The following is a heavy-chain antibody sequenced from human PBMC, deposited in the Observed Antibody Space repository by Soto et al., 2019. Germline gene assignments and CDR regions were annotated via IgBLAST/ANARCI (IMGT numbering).Heavy chain of an antibody. CDR2: VYYSGST. Sequence: TSETLSLTCTFSGGSISSYYWNWIRQSPGKGPEWIGYVYYSGSTNYNPSFKSRVTISVDTSKNQFSLQLNSVTAADTAVYYCARHRGSGGSPRLLDYWGQGTLVTVSS. CDR3: ARHRGSGGSPRLLDY. V-gene: IGHV4-59*08. CDR1: GGSISSYY. D-gene: IGHD2-15*01. J-gene: IGHJ4*02.